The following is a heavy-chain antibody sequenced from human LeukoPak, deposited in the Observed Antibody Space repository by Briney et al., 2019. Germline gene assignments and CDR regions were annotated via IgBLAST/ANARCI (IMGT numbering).Heavy chain of an antibody. CDR3: ARDLPKLIASGSSTDY. J-gene: IGHJ4*02. CDR1: GYTFTSYG. CDR2: ISAYNGNT. V-gene: IGHV1-18*01. D-gene: IGHD1-26*01. Sequence: ASVKVSCKASGYTFTSYGISWVRQAPGQGLEWMGWISAYNGNTNYAQKLQGRVTMTTDTSTSTAYMELRSLRSDDTAVYYCARDLPKLIASGSSTDYWGQGTLVTVSS.